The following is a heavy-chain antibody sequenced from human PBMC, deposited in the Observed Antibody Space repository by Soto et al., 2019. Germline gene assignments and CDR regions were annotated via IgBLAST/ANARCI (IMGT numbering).Heavy chain of an antibody. V-gene: IGHV3-30*14. CDR1: GFTFSSYA. CDR2: IAYDGRNK. CDR3: AHKGPEDWPLDY. J-gene: IGHJ4*02. Sequence: GGSLRLSCAASGFTFSSYAMHWVRQAPGKGLEWVAVIAYDGRNKYYADSVKGRFTITKDTSKNQVVLTMTNMDPMDTGTYYCAHKGPEDWPLDYWGQGTLVTVSS. D-gene: IGHD3-9*01.